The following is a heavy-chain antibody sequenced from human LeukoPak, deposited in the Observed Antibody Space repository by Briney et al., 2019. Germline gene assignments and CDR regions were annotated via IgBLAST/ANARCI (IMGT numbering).Heavy chain of an antibody. V-gene: IGHV2-5*02. J-gene: IGHJ3*01. D-gene: IGHD2-8*01. CDR1: GFSLSTSGVA. CDR3: AHGYCTTGVCYQSAFHV. Sequence: SGPTLVKPTQTLTLTCTFSGFSLSTSGVAVGWIRQPPGKALEWLALVYWDDDKVYSPSLKTRLTITRDASKKQVVLTMTNMDPVDTATYYCAHGYCTTGVCYQSAFHVWGQGTMATVSS. CDR2: VYWDDDK.